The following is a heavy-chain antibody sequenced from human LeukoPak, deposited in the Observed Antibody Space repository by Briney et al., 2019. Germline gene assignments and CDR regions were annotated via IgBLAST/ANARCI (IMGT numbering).Heavy chain of an antibody. V-gene: IGHV3-33*08. CDR2: IWYDGSIK. D-gene: IGHD2-15*01. CDR1: GFTFSSYA. J-gene: IGHJ6*02. Sequence: GGSLRLSCAASGFTFSSYAMSWVRQAPGKGLEWVAVIWYDGSIKYYADSVKGRFSISRDNSKNTLYLQMNSLRAEDTAVYYCARYCSGGTCKLGYYYYGMDVWGQGTTVTVSS. CDR3: ARYCSGGTCKLGYYYYGMDV.